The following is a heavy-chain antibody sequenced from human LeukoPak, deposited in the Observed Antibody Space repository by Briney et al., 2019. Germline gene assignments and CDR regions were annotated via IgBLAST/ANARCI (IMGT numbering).Heavy chain of an antibody. V-gene: IGHV3-9*01. D-gene: IGHD1-7*01. J-gene: IGHJ4*02. CDR3: AKGSNITGTTGLDY. Sequence: GGSLRLSCGASGFTFGDYCMDWVRQAPGKGLEWVSGISWDSGSIDYADSVKGRFTISRDNAKNSLYLQMNSLRTEDTAVYYCAKGSNITGTTGLDYWGQGTLVTVSS. CDR1: GFTFGDYC. CDR2: ISWDSGSI.